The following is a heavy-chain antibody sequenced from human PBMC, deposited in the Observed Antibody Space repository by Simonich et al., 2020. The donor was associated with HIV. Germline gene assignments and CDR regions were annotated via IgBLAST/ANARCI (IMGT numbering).Heavy chain of an antibody. Sequence: QVQLVQSGAEVKKPGASVKVSCKASGYTFTSYGIHWVRQAPGQRLEWMGWISAGKGNTEYSERFQGRVTISRDTAASTVYMELSNLKSEDTAVYYCAREGDFLENAFDFWGQGTVVTVSS. CDR1: GYTFTSYG. CDR3: AREGDFLENAFDF. J-gene: IGHJ3*01. CDR2: ISAGKGNT. V-gene: IGHV1-3*01. D-gene: IGHD3-3*01.